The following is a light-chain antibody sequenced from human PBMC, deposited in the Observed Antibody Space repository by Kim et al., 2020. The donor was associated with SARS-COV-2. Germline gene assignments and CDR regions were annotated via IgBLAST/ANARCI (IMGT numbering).Light chain of an antibody. J-gene: IGKJ4*01. Sequence: EIVMTQSPDTLSVSLGERATLSCTASQSVSTNLAWYQQKPGQAPRLLIYGASTRATGIPARFSGSGSGTEFTLTISSLQSEDFAVYYCQRYDNWPLTFGGGTKVDIK. CDR2: GAS. V-gene: IGKV3-15*01. CDR3: QRYDNWPLT. CDR1: QSVSTN.